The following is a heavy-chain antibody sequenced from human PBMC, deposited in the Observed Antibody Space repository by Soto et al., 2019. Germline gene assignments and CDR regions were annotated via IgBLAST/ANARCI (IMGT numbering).Heavy chain of an antibody. D-gene: IGHD2-2*03. Sequence: GGALKLSCTASGYRFITYWIGWVRQVPWKGLEWMGIISAADSDTRSSPSVHGQVTISADKSIRTVYLQWGSLKASDTALYYFTVRGGYCPGPFDTWGQGTMVTVSS. J-gene: IGHJ1*01. CDR3: TVRGGYCPGPFDT. V-gene: IGHV5-51*01. CDR2: ISAADSDT. CDR1: GYRFITYW.